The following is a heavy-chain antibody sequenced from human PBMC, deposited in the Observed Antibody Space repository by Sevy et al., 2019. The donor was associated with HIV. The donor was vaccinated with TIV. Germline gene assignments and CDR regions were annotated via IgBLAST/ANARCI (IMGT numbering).Heavy chain of an antibody. CDR2: IITISGTA. J-gene: IGHJ5*02. CDR3: ATTVSCGGDCYFFDP. Sequence: ASVKVSCKASGDIFGNFVITWVRQAPGQGLEWMGGIITISGTANSAQKYNGRVTITADEATSTVYMELRSLRSEDTAVYYCATTVSCGGDCYFFDPWGQGTLVTVSS. V-gene: IGHV1-69*13. CDR1: GDIFGNFV. D-gene: IGHD2-21*02.